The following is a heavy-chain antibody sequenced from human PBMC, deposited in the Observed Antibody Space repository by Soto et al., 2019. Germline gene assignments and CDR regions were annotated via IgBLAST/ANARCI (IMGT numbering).Heavy chain of an antibody. D-gene: IGHD2-21*02. Sequence: SETLSLTCTVSGGSISSSDYYWIWIRQHPGKGLEWIGYIYYSGNTYYNPSLRSRLTISVDTSKNQFSLKLNSVTAADTAVYYCARRLSPATVVTCYFDYWGQGTVGNVS. CDR3: ARRLSPATVVTCYFDY. V-gene: IGHV4-31*03. J-gene: IGHJ4*02. CDR2: IYYSGNT. CDR1: GGSISSSDYY.